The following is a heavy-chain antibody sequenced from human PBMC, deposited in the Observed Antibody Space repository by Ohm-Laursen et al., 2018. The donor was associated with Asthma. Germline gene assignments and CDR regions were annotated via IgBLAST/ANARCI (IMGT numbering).Heavy chain of an antibody. CDR3: ARDVMEWYLPAFDF. CDR2: IWYDGSNK. V-gene: IGHV3-33*08. D-gene: IGHD3-3*01. J-gene: IGHJ4*02. Sequence: SSLRLSCTASKFTFSNHWMNWVRQAPGKGLEWVAVIWYDGSNKYYADSVNGRFTVSRDDSKNTLYLQMNSLRPDDTAVYYCARDVMEWYLPAFDFWGQGTLVTVSS. CDR1: KFTFSNHW.